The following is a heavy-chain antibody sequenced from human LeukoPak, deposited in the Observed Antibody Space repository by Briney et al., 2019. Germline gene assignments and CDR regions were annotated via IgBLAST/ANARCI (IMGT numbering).Heavy chain of an antibody. CDR1: GGSFSGYY. CDR3: ARVRFLEWLLPDYYFDY. J-gene: IGHJ4*02. CDR2: INHSGST. Sequence: SETLSLTCAVYGGSFSGYYWSWIRQPPGKGLEWIGEINHSGSTNYNPSLKSRVTISVDTSKNQFSLKLGSVTAADTAVYYCARVRFLEWLLPDYYFDYWGQGTLVTVSS. D-gene: IGHD3-3*01. V-gene: IGHV4-34*01.